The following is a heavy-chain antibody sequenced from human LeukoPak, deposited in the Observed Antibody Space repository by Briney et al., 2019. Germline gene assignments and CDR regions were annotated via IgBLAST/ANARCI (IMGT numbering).Heavy chain of an antibody. Sequence: NPSETLSLTCAVYGGSFSGYYWSWIRQPPGKGLEWIGEINHSGSTNHNPSLKSRVTISVDTSKNQFSLKLSSVTAADTAVYYCARRFMVRGVIRYWYFDLWGRGTLVTVSS. J-gene: IGHJ2*01. V-gene: IGHV4-34*01. CDR1: GGSFSGYY. CDR2: INHSGST. CDR3: ARRFMVRGVIRYWYFDL. D-gene: IGHD3-10*01.